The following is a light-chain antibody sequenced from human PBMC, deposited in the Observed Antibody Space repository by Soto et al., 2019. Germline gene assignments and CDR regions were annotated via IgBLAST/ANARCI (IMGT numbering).Light chain of an antibody. CDR2: EVS. J-gene: IGLJ1*01. CDR1: SSDVGGYNY. CDR3: SSYSGTNYHYV. Sequence: QSALTQPPSASGSFGQSVTISRTGTSSDVGGYNYVSWYQQHPGKAPKPMIYEVSERPSGVPDRFSGSKSGNTASLTVSGLQADDEADYYCSSYSGTNYHYVFGTGTKVTVL. V-gene: IGLV2-8*01.